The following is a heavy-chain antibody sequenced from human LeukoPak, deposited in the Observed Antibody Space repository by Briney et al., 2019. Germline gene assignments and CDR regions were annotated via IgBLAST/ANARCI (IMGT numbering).Heavy chain of an antibody. V-gene: IGHV1-69*04. CDR2: IIPILGIA. D-gene: IGHD1-26*01. Sequence: ASVKVSCKASGGTFSSYAISWVRQAPGQGLEWMGRIIPILGIANYAQKFQGRVTMTEDTSTDTAYMELSSLRSEDTAVYYCATDLGVVGATDYWGQGTLVTVSS. J-gene: IGHJ4*02. CDR3: ATDLGVVGATDY. CDR1: GGTFSSYA.